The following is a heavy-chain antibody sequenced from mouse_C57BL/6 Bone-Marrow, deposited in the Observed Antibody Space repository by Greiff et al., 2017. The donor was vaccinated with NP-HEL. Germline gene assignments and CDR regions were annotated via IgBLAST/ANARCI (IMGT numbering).Heavy chain of an antibody. D-gene: IGHD1-1*01. J-gene: IGHJ3*01. Sequence: QVQLQQSGAELARPGASVKLSCKASGYTFTSYGISWVKQRTGQGLEWIGEIYPRSGNTYYNEKFKGKATLTADKSSSTAYMELRSLTSEDSAVYFCARLKLREPWFAYWGQGTLVTVSA. CDR2: IYPRSGNT. CDR1: GYTFTSYG. CDR3: ARLKLREPWFAY. V-gene: IGHV1-81*01.